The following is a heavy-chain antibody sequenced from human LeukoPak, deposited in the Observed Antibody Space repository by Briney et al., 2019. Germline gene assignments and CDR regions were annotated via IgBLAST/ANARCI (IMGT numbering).Heavy chain of an antibody. V-gene: IGHV1-24*01. CDR1: GYTLTELS. D-gene: IGHD1-26*01. Sequence: ASVKVSCKVSGYTLTELSMHWVRQAPGKGLEWMGGFDPEDGETIYAQKFQGRVTMTEDTSTDTAYMELSSLRSGDTAVYYCASTYHSGSYPTPFDYWGQGTLVTVSS. CDR2: FDPEDGET. J-gene: IGHJ4*02. CDR3: ASTYHSGSYPTPFDY.